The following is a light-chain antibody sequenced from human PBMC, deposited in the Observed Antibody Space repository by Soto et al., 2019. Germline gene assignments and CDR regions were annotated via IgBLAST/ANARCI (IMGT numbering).Light chain of an antibody. CDR3: SSYTRSNTVL. J-gene: IGLJ3*02. CDR1: NNDVGAYNY. Sequence: QSALPQPASVSGSPGPSITLSCTGTNNDVGAYNYVSWFQQHPAKAPKTMIYAVSNRPSGVSNRFSGSKSGNTASLTISGLQSEDEADYYCSSYTRSNTVLFGGGTKVTVL. CDR2: AVS. V-gene: IGLV2-14*03.